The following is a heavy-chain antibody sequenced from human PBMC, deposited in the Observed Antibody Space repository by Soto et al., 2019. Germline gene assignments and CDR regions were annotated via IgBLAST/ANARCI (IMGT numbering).Heavy chain of an antibody. V-gene: IGHV3-23*01. Sequence: EVQLLESGGGLVQPGGSLRLSCAASGFTFSSYAMSWVRQAPGKGLEWVSGISGSGGSTHYADSVKGRFTFSRDNSKNTLYLQMNSLRAEDTAVYYCAKDRGRGYDSWGQGTLVTVSS. CDR2: ISGSGGST. CDR1: GFTFSSYA. J-gene: IGHJ4*02. D-gene: IGHD5-12*01. CDR3: AKDRGRGYDS.